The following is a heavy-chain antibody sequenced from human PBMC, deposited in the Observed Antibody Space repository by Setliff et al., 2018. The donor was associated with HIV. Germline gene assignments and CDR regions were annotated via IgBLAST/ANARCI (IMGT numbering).Heavy chain of an antibody. V-gene: IGHV1-18*04. CDR2: ISAYKGNT. Sequence: GASVKVSCKAAGYNFLSYGFSWVRQAPGQGFQWMGWISAYKGNTIYAQNLQGRVTMTTDTSTSTAYMELRSLTSDDTAVYYCAKADCTSSSCYSLFNAWGPGTMVTVSS. D-gene: IGHD3-22*01. J-gene: IGHJ3*01. CDR1: GYNFLSYG. CDR3: AKADCTSSSCYSLFNA.